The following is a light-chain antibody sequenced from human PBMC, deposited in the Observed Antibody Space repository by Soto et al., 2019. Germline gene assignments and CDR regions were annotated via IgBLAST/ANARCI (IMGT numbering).Light chain of an antibody. Sequence: EIVMTQSPVTLSVSTGERATLPCRASQSVSSSLAWFQQKPGQAPRLLIYGASTRATGIPARFSGSGSGTEFTLTISSLQSEDFAVYYCQQYNNWPRTFGQGTKLEMK. J-gene: IGKJ2*01. V-gene: IGKV3-15*01. CDR2: GAS. CDR1: QSVSSS. CDR3: QQYNNWPRT.